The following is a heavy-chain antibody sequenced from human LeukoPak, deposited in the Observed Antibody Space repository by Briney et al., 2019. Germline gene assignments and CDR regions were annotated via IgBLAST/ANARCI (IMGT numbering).Heavy chain of an antibody. J-gene: IGHJ4*02. CDR1: GGSISSGSYY. D-gene: IGHD1-14*01. CDR3: ARDDAFRNLGRY. V-gene: IGHV4-61*02. Sequence: SQTLSLTCTVSGGSISSGSYYWSWIRQPAGEGLEWIGRIYTSGSTNYNPSLKSRVTISVDTSKNQFSLKLSSVTAADTAVYYCARDDAFRNLGRYWGQGTLVTVSS. CDR2: IYTSGST.